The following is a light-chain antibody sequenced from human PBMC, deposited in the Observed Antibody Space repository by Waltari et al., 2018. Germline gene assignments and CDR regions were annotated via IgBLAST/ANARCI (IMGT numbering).Light chain of an antibody. J-gene: IGKJ1*01. Sequence: EIVLTQSPGTLSLSPGERATLSCRASQSVRSSYLAWYLQKPGQAPRLLIYGASSRATGIPDRFSGSGYGTDFTLTISRVEAEDVGVYYCMQGLQTPWTFGQGTKVEIK. CDR1: QSVRSSY. CDR3: MQGLQTPWT. CDR2: GAS. V-gene: IGKV3-20*01.